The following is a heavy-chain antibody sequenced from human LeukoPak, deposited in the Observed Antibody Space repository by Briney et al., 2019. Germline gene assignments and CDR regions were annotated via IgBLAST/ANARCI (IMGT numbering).Heavy chain of an antibody. Sequence: ASVKVSCKASGYTFTSYAMNWVRQAPGQGLEWMGWINTNTRNATYAQGFTGRFVFSLDTAVSTAYLQISSLKAEDTAVYYCARDVPYYDFWSGYSWFDPWGQGTLVTVSS. CDR2: INTNTRNA. CDR3: ARDVPYYDFWSGYSWFDP. D-gene: IGHD3-3*01. CDR1: GYTFTSYA. V-gene: IGHV7-4-1*02. J-gene: IGHJ5*02.